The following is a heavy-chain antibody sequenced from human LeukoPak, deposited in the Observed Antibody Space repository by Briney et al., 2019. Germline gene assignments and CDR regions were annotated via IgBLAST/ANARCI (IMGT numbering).Heavy chain of an antibody. CDR1: GGTFSSYT. D-gene: IGHD4-23*01. CDR3: ARDGDMDYGGNSDH. Sequence: SVKVSCKASGGTFSSYTISWVRQAPGQGLEWMGRIIPILGIANYAQKFQGRVTITAGKSTSTAYMELSSLRSEDTAVYYCARDGDMDYGGNSDHWGQGTLVTVSS. J-gene: IGHJ5*02. CDR2: IIPILGIA. V-gene: IGHV1-69*04.